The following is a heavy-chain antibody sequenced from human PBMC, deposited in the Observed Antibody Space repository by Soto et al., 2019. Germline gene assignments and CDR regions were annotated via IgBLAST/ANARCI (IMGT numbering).Heavy chain of an antibody. D-gene: IGHD3-22*01. V-gene: IGHV4-59*01. Sequence: SETLSLTCTVSGGSISSYYWSWIRQPPGKGLEWIGYIYYSGSTNYNPSLKSRVTISVDTTNNQFSLKLSSVTAADTAVYYCARAYYDSSGLNYYFDYWGQGTLVTVSS. CDR2: IYYSGST. J-gene: IGHJ4*02. CDR1: GGSISSYY. CDR3: ARAYYDSSGLNYYFDY.